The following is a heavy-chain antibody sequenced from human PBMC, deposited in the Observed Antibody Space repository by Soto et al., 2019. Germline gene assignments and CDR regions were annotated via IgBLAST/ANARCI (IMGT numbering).Heavy chain of an antibody. V-gene: IGHV4-34*01. CDR3: ATLKGGYCTNGVCWTPYYYYGMDV. J-gene: IGHJ6*02. CDR1: GGSFSGYY. CDR2: INHSGST. Sequence: PSETLSLTCAVYGGSFSGYYWSWIRQPPGKGLEWIGEINHSGSTNYNPSLKSRVTISVDTSKNQFSLKLSSVTAADTAVYYCATLKGGYCTNGVCWTPYYYYGMDVWGQGTKVTVSS. D-gene: IGHD2-8*01.